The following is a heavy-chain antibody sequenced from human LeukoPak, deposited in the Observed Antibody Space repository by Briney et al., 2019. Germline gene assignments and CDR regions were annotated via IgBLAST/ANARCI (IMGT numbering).Heavy chain of an antibody. CDR3: ARGKLGAAAGLTEDNWFDP. V-gene: IGHV4-30-4*01. D-gene: IGHD6-13*01. CDR1: GGSISSGDYY. Sequence: SQTLSLTCTVSGGSISSGDYYWSWIRQPPGKGLEWIGYIYYSGSTYYNPSLKSRVTISVDTSKNQFSLKLSSVTAADTAVYYCARGKLGAAAGLTEDNWFDPWGQGALVTVSS. CDR2: IYYSGST. J-gene: IGHJ5*02.